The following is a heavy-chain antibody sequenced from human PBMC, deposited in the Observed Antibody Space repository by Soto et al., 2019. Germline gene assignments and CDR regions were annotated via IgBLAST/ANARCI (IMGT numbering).Heavy chain of an antibody. Sequence: SETLSLTCTVSGGSISGSTYYWGWIRQPPGKGLEWIGGIYYSGSTYYNPSLKSRVSMSVDTSKNQFSLKMTSVTAADTAVYYCARPSSGTYRFDDWAPGTLVTVSS. CDR2: IYYSGST. D-gene: IGHD1-26*01. CDR1: GGSISGSTYY. J-gene: IGHJ4*02. CDR3: ARPSSGTYRFDD. V-gene: IGHV4-39*01.